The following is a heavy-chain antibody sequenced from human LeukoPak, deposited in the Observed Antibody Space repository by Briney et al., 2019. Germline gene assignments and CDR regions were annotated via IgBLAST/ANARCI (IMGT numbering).Heavy chain of an antibody. Sequence: SETLSLTCSVSGGSISDYYWSWIRQPAGQGLEWIGRIYSDGDTRYNPSLKSRVTLSVDTSKNHFSLRLISVTAADTAVYYCARGGPTDYTTWDLDHWGRGALVTVSS. D-gene: IGHD3-16*01. CDR2: IYSDGDT. J-gene: IGHJ5*02. CDR1: GGSISDYY. V-gene: IGHV4-4*07. CDR3: ARGGPTDYTTWDLDH.